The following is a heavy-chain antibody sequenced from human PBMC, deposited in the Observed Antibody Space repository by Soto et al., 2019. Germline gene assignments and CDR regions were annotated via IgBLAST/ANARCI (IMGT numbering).Heavy chain of an antibody. CDR1: GASIRSTDYY. J-gene: IGHJ5*02. V-gene: IGHV4-30-4*01. CDR2: VYYTGST. D-gene: IGHD2-21*02. CDR3: VRTARQGAVAPHWFDR. Sequence: SETLSLTCTVSGASIRSTDYYWGWIRQAPGKGLEWIGYVYYTGSTYYNPSLMSRLTISVDTSKNQFSLKLTSVTAAETAVYYCVRTARQGAVAPHWFDRWGQGTQVAVSS.